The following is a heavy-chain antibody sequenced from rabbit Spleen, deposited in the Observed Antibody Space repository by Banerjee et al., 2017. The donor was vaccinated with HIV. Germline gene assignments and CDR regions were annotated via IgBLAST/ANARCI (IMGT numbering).Heavy chain of an antibody. Sequence: QEQLEESGGDLVKPEGSLTLTCTASGFSFSRNYYMCWVRQAPGKGLECIACIYPDSSGSTYYASWAKGRFTISKPSSTTVTLQMTSLTAADTATYFCARDAAGREDFNLWGPGTLVT. V-gene: IGHV1S45*01. D-gene: IGHD4-2*01. J-gene: IGHJ4*01. CDR3: ARDAAGREDFNL. CDR1: GFSFSRNYY. CDR2: IYPDSSGST.